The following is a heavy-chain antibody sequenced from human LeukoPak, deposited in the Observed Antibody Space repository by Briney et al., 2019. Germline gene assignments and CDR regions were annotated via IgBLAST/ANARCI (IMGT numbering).Heavy chain of an antibody. D-gene: IGHD6-13*01. CDR1: GFTVTNYY. J-gene: IGHJ6*02. V-gene: IGHV3-66*01. Sequence: GGSLRLSCAASGFTVTNYYMSWVRKAPGKGLEWVSVVYSGGDTYHADSVKGRFTLTRDNSKNTLYLQMNSLRVEDTAVYYCAKGLKLRGQQPVMPGTDYYYYYGMDVWGQGTTVTVSS. CDR2: VYSGGDT. CDR3: AKGLKLRGQQPVMPGTDYYYYYGMDV.